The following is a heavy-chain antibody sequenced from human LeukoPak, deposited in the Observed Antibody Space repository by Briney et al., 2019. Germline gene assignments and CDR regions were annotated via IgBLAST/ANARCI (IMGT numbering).Heavy chain of an antibody. Sequence: SETLSLTYTVSGGSISSRSYYWGWIRQPPGKGLEWIGTIYYSGSTYYNPSLKSRVTISVDTSKNQFSLKLSSVTAADTAVYYCARHDCSSTSCYADYWGQGTLVTVSS. CDR2: IYYSGST. CDR1: GGSISSRSYY. D-gene: IGHD2-2*01. J-gene: IGHJ4*02. V-gene: IGHV4-39*01. CDR3: ARHDCSSTSCYADY.